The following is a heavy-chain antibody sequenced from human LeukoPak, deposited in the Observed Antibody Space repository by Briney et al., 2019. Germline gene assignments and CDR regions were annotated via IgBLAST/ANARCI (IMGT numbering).Heavy chain of an antibody. V-gene: IGHV4-34*01. J-gene: IGHJ6*03. D-gene: IGHD2-15*01. CDR3: ARFPGSAEYRHYYYMDV. Sequence: SETLSLTCAVYGGSFSGYYWSWIRQPPGKGLEWIGEINHSGSTNYDPSLKSRVTISVDTSKNQFSLKLSSVTAADTAVYYCARFPGSAEYRHYYYMDVWGKGTTVTVSS. CDR2: INHSGST. CDR1: GGSFSGYY.